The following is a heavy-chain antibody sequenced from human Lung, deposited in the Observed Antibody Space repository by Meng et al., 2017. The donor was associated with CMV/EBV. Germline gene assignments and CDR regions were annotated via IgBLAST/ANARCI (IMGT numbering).Heavy chain of an antibody. CDR2: IYPGDSDT. D-gene: IGHD6-19*01. V-gene: IGHV5-51*01. CDR3: ARPGTYSSGWYAY. Sequence: KVSCKGSGYSFTSYWIGWVRQMPGKGLEWMGIIYPGDSDTRYSPSFQGQVTISADKSISTAYLQWSSLKASDTAMYYCARPGTYSSGWYAYWGQGKVVTVDS. CDR1: GYSFTSYW. J-gene: IGHJ4*02.